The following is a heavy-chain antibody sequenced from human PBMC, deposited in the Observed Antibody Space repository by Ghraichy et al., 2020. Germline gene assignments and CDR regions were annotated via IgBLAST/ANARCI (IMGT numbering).Heavy chain of an antibody. J-gene: IGHJ4*02. Sequence: ASVKVSCKASGYTFSSYGIRWVRQAPGHGLEWMGVISGYNGNTKYAQKFQGRVTMTTDTSTSTAYMELRGLTSDDTAVYFCAGVAMTGYFDSWGQGTLVTVSS. CDR1: GYTFSSYG. CDR2: ISGYNGNT. D-gene: IGHD3-9*01. CDR3: AGVAMTGYFDS. V-gene: IGHV1-18*01.